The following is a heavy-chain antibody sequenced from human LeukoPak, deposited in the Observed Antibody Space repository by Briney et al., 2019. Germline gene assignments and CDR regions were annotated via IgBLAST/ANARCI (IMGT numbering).Heavy chain of an antibody. J-gene: IGHJ5*02. CDR1: GYTFTSYY. V-gene: IGHV1-46*01. Sequence: GASVKVSCKASGYTFTSYYMHWVRQAPGQGLEWMGIINPSGGSTSYAQKLQGRVTMTRDTSTSTVYMELSSLRSEDTAVYYCARVDIDGFGVDPWGQGTLVTVSS. D-gene: IGHD5-12*01. CDR2: INPSGGST. CDR3: ARVDIDGFGVDP.